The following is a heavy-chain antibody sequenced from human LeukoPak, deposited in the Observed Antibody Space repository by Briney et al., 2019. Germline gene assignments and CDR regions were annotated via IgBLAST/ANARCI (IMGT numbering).Heavy chain of an antibody. CDR1: GFTFDDYA. Sequence: GGSLRLSCAASGFTFDDYAMHWVRQAPGKGLEWVSGISWNSGSIGYADSVKGRFTISGDNAKNSLYLQMNSLRAEDTALYYCAKGGKVSYYYGSGSYADYWGQGTLVTVSS. V-gene: IGHV3-9*01. D-gene: IGHD3-10*01. J-gene: IGHJ4*02. CDR3: AKGGKVSYYYGSGSYADY. CDR2: ISWNSGSI.